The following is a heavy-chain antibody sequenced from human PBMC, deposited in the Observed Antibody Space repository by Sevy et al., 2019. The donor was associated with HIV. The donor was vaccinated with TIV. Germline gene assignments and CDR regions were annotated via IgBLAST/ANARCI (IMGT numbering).Heavy chain of an antibody. V-gene: IGHV1-24*01. CDR3: AVTKDYYDSSGYPFDY. D-gene: IGHD3-22*01. J-gene: IGHJ4*02. CDR2: FDPEDDET. CDR1: GYSLTQFS. Sequence: ASVKVSCKVSGYSLTQFSMHWVRQAPGKGLEWMATFDPEDDETIYAQRLQGRVTMTEDTSTDTAYMELSRLRSDETAVYYCAVTKDYYDSSGYPFDYWGQGSLVTVSS.